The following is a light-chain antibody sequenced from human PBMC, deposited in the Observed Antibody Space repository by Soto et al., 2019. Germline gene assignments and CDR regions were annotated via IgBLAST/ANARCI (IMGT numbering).Light chain of an antibody. Sequence: EIVLTQSPATLSLSPGERATLSCRASQSISSYLAWYQQKPGQAPRLLIYDASNRATGIPARFSGGGTGTDFTLTSSSLDPEDFAVYYCQQRSNWPPTFGGGTKVEIK. V-gene: IGKV3-11*01. J-gene: IGKJ4*01. CDR3: QQRSNWPPT. CDR1: QSISSY. CDR2: DAS.